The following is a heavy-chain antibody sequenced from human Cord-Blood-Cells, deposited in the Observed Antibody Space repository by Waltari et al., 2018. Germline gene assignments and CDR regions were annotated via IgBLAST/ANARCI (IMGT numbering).Heavy chain of an antibody. D-gene: IGHD2-2*02. CDR2: ISSSGSTI. V-gene: IGHV3-48*03. CDR3: AREQRGYQLLYYFDY. Sequence: EVQLVESGGGLVQPGGSLRLSCAASGFTFSSYEMNWVRQAPGKGLEWVSYISSSGSTIYYTDSVKGRVTSSRDNAKNSLYLQMNSLRAEDTAVYYCAREQRGYQLLYYFDYWGQGTLVTVSS. CDR1: GFTFSSYE. J-gene: IGHJ4*02.